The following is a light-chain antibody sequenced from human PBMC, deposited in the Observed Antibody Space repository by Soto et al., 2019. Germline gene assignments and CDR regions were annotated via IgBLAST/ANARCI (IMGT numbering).Light chain of an antibody. J-gene: IGLJ1*01. Sequence: QAALAQPASVSGSFGQSITISCSGPNTDLGVYGYVSWYQHHPGKAPKLLIYDVNNRPSGISDRFSGSKSGDTASLTISGLQAADEADYFCFSKISGFVYGFGPGTKGTVL. CDR3: FSKISGFVYG. V-gene: IGLV2-14*01. CDR1: NTDLGVYGY. CDR2: DVN.